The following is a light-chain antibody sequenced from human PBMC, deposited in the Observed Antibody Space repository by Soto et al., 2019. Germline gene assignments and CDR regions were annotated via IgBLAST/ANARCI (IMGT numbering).Light chain of an antibody. CDR2: GAS. CDR1: QSVSSYY. Sequence: EIVLTQSPGTLSLSPGERATLSCRASQSVSSYYLAWYQQKPGQAHRLLIYGASSRATGIPDRFSGSGSGTDFTLTISRLEPEDSAVYYCQQYGSSLSITFGQGTRLEIK. CDR3: QQYGSSLSIT. J-gene: IGKJ5*01. V-gene: IGKV3-20*01.